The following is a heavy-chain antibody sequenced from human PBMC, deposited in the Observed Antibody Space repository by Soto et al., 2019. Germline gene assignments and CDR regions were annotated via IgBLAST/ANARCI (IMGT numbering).Heavy chain of an antibody. J-gene: IGHJ3*01. CDR1: GFIFSDYE. Sequence: ELQLVESGGGLVQPGGSLTLSCAASGFIFSDYEVDWVRQAPGKGLEWIAYISDGGKTIYYAASVKGRFTISRDDAKNSLYLQMNNLRAEGTAVYFCVKEYCTGGTCFDAFDLWGQGTMVTVSS. CDR2: ISDGGKTI. V-gene: IGHV3-48*03. D-gene: IGHD2-8*02. CDR3: VKEYCTGGTCFDAFDL.